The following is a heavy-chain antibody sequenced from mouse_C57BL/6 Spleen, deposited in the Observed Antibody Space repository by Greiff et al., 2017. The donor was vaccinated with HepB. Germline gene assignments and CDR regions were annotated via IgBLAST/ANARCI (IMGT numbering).Heavy chain of an antibody. Sequence: VQLQQPGAELVMPGASVKLSCKASGYTFTSYWMHWVKQRPGQGLEWIGEIDPSDSYTNYNQKFKGKSTLTVDKSSSTAYMQLSSLTSEDSAVYYCAMAWFAYWGQGTLVTVSA. CDR3: AMAWFAY. CDR2: IDPSDSYT. J-gene: IGHJ3*01. CDR1: GYTFTSYW. V-gene: IGHV1-69*01.